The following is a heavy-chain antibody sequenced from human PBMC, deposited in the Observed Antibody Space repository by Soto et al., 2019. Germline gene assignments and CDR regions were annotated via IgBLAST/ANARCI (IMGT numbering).Heavy chain of an antibody. J-gene: IGHJ5*02. D-gene: IGHD6-19*01. CDR3: AKHQGSGWPNWFDP. Sequence: GGSLRLSCAASGFTFSSYGMHWVRQAPGKGLEWVAVISYSGSNTYYADSVKGRFTISRDNSKNTLYLQMNSLRAEDTAVSYCAKHQGSGWPNWFDPWGQGTLVTVSS. CDR2: ISYSGSNT. V-gene: IGHV3-30*18. CDR1: GFTFSSYG.